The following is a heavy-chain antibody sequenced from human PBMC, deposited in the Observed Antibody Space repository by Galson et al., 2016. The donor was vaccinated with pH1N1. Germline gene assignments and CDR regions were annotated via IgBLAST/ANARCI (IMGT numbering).Heavy chain of an antibody. Sequence: SLRLSCAASGFTFSSYAMRWVRQAPGKGLEWVSSISGSGGSPYSAASVKGRFTISRDNSKNTLYLQMNSLRAEDTAVYYCATDPSAFYGGEELASYYFDSWGQGTLVTVSS. D-gene: IGHD4-23*01. CDR3: ATDPSAFYGGEELASYYFDS. J-gene: IGHJ4*02. CDR1: GFTFSSYA. V-gene: IGHV3-23*01. CDR2: ISGSGGSP.